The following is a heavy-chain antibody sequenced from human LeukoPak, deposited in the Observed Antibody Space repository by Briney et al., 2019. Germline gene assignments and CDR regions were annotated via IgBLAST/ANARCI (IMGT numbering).Heavy chain of an antibody. J-gene: IGHJ4*02. CDR2: IYYSRST. D-gene: IGHD3-10*01. V-gene: IGHV4-59*01. CDR3: ASMVLSTYFDY. Sequence: TSETLSLTCSVSGYSISNNCYWSWIRQPPGKGLEWIGYIYYSRSTNYNPSLKSRVTMSVDTSKNQFSLKLNSVTAADTAVYYCASMVLSTYFDYWGQGTLVTVSS. CDR1: GYSISNNCY.